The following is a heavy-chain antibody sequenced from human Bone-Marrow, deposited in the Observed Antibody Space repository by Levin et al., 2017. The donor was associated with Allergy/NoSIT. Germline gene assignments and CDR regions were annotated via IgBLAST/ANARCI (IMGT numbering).Heavy chain of an antibody. Sequence: GESLKISCKASGYTFTSYDIIWVRQATGQGLEWMGWMNPNSGYTGYAQKFQGRVTMTRNTSIRTAYMELSSLRSEDTAVYYCASSIDQIRTWVGLGYWGQGTLVTVSS. CDR2: MNPNSGYT. CDR1: GYTFTSYD. V-gene: IGHV1-8*01. CDR3: ASSIDQIRTWVGLGY. J-gene: IGHJ4*02. D-gene: IGHD3-3*02.